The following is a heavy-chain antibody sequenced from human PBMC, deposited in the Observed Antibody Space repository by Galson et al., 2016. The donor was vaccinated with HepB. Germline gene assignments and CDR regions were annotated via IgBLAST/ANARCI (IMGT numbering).Heavy chain of an antibody. CDR3: AKDRDEDAGGFDK. J-gene: IGHJ4*02. CDR2: ISWNTDNI. Sequence: SLRLPCAASGFSIADYGMHWVRQAPGKGLEWVSGISWNTDNIDYVENVKGRFTISRDNAKNSLYLQMNSLRTEDTALYYCAKDRDEDAGGFDKWGQGTLVTVSS. V-gene: IGHV3-9*01. D-gene: IGHD2-15*01. CDR1: GFSIADYG.